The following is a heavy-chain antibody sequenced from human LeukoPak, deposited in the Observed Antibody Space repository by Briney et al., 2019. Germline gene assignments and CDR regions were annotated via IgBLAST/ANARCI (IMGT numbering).Heavy chain of an antibody. J-gene: IGHJ4*02. CDR3: ARTTPRIAIAVTGY. V-gene: IGHV3-23*01. Sequence: GGSLRLSCAASGFTFSSYAMSWVRQAPGKGLEWVSTISGSGGFTYYAYSVKGRFTISRDNSKNTLYLQMSSLRAEDTAVYYCARTTPRIAIAVTGYWGQGTLVTVSS. CDR1: GFTFSSYA. D-gene: IGHD6-13*01. CDR2: ISGSGGFT.